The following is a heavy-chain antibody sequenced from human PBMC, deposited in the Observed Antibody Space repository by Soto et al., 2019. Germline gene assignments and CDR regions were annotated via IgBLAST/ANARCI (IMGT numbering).Heavy chain of an antibody. CDR3: AREDSSSSPAFYYGMDV. V-gene: IGHV1-69*13. CDR2: IIPIFGTA. CDR1: GGTFSSYA. Sequence: SVKVSCKASGGTFSSYAIIWVRQAPGQGLEWMGGIIPIFGTANYAQKFQGRVTITADESTSTAYMELSSLRSEDTAVYYCAREDSSSSPAFYYGMDVWGQGTTVTVSS. J-gene: IGHJ6*02. D-gene: IGHD6-6*01.